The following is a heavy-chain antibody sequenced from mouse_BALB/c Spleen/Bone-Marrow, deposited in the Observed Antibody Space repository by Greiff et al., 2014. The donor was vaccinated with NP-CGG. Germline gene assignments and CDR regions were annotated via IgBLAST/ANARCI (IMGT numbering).Heavy chain of an antibody. V-gene: IGHV7-3*02. Sequence: DVQLVESGGGLVQPGGSLRLSCATSGFTFTDYYMNWVRQHPGEALEWLAFIRNKANGYTTEYSASVKGRFTISRDNSQSILYLHMNTLRAEDSATYYCSRDMVGIRFDSWGQGTTLTVSS. J-gene: IGHJ2*01. D-gene: IGHD1-1*02. CDR3: SRDMVGIRFDS. CDR2: IRNKANGYTT. CDR1: GFTFTDYY.